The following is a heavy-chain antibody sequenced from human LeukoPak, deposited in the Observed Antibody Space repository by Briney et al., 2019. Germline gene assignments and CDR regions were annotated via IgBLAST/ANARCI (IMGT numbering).Heavy chain of an antibody. D-gene: IGHD3-16*01. Sequence: GGSLRLSCAASRFTFSSYGMHWVRQAPGKGLEWVALISPDGSNKYYVDSVKGRFTISRDNSKNTLYVQMNSLRVEDTAVYFCARGYDSNLDYYYYMDVWGKGTTVTVSS. CDR2: ISPDGSNK. J-gene: IGHJ6*03. CDR3: ARGYDSNLDYYYYMDV. CDR1: RFTFSSYG. V-gene: IGHV3-30*03.